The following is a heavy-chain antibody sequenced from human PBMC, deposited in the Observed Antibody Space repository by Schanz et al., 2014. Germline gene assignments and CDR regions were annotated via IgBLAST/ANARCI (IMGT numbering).Heavy chain of an antibody. CDR3: ASSGAGYSSSWDFDY. Sequence: QVQLVQSGADVKKPGSSVTVSCKASGGTFSTYTISWVRQAPGQGLEWMGRIIPILGIANYAQKFQGRVSITADKSTFTAYMDVSSLRSEDTAVYYCASSGAGYSSSWDFDYWGQGTLVTVSS. D-gene: IGHD6-13*01. CDR2: IIPILGIA. V-gene: IGHV1-69*02. J-gene: IGHJ4*02. CDR1: GGTFSTYT.